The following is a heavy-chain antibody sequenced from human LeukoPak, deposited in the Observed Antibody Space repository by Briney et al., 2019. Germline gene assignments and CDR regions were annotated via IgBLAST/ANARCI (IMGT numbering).Heavy chain of an antibody. Sequence: PSETLSLTCTVSGYSISSGYYWGWIRQPPGKGLEWVSVIYSGGSTYYADSVKGRFTISRDNSKNTLYLQMNSLRAEDTAVYYCARGWAGSLDYWGQGTLVTVSS. D-gene: IGHD3/OR15-3a*01. CDR3: ARGWAGSLDY. J-gene: IGHJ4*02. V-gene: IGHV3-53*01. CDR1: GYSISSGYY. CDR2: IYSGGST.